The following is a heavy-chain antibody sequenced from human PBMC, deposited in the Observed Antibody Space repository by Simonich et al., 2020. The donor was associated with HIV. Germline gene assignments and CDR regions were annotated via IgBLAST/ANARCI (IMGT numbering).Heavy chain of an antibody. J-gene: IGHJ4*02. CDR1: GGSFSGYY. D-gene: IGHD4-17*01. CDR2: INHSGNN. Sequence: QVQLQQWGAGLLKPSETLSLTCAVYGGSFSGYYWGWIRQPPGKGLEWIGEINHSGNNNYNPSLKSRVTIAVDTSKNQFSLKLSSVTAADTAVYYCARRHPTTVTTPYFDYWVQGTLVTVSS. CDR3: ARRHPTTVTTPYFDY. V-gene: IGHV4-34*01.